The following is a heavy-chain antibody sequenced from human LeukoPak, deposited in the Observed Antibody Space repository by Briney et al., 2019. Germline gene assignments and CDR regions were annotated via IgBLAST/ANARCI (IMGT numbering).Heavy chain of an antibody. Sequence: ASVKVSCKASGYTFTGYYMHWVRQAPGQGLESMGWINPNSGGTNYAQKFQGWVTMTRDTSISTAYMELSRLRSDDTAVYYCARGGYCSGGSCENWFDPWGQGTLVTVSS. CDR2: INPNSGGT. CDR1: GYTFTGYY. J-gene: IGHJ5*02. D-gene: IGHD2-15*01. V-gene: IGHV1-2*04. CDR3: ARGGYCSGGSCENWFDP.